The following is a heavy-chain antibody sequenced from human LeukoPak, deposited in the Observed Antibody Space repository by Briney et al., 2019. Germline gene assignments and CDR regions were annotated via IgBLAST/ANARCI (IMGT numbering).Heavy chain of an antibody. J-gene: IGHJ4*02. D-gene: IGHD6-19*01. V-gene: IGHV3-23*01. CDR3: AKDRTSSSGWYYFDY. Sequence: PGGSLRLSCAASGFTFSSYEMNWVRQAPGKGLEWVSSISGSGGSTYYADSVKGRFTISRDNSKNTMYLQMNSLRAEDTAVYYCAKDRTSSSGWYYFDYWGQGTLVTVSS. CDR2: ISGSGGST. CDR1: GFTFSSYE.